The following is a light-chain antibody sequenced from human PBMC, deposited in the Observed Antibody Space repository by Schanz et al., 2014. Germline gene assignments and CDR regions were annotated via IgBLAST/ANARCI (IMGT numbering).Light chain of an antibody. V-gene: IGKV2-28*01. J-gene: IGKJ4*01. Sequence: DIVMTQSPDSLAVTPGEPASISCRSSQSLLYTGNGYNYLDWYLQKPGQSPQLLIYLASNRASGVPDRFSGSGSGTDFTLKIRRVEAEDVGVYYCMQALHSPLTFGGGTKVEIK. CDR3: MQALHSPLT. CDR2: LAS. CDR1: QSLLYTGNGYNY.